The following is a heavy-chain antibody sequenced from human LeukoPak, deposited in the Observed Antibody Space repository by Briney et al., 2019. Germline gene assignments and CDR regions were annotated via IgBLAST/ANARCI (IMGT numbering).Heavy chain of an antibody. CDR1: GGSISSGGYY. Sequence: PSGTLSLTCTVSGGSISSGGYYWSWIRQHPGKGLEWIGYIYYSGSTYYNPSLKSRVTISVDTSKNQFSLKLSSVTAADTAVYYCARVSSGWLYYFDYWGQGTLVTVS. J-gene: IGHJ4*02. V-gene: IGHV4-31*03. CDR3: ARVSSGWLYYFDY. CDR2: IYYSGST. D-gene: IGHD6-19*01.